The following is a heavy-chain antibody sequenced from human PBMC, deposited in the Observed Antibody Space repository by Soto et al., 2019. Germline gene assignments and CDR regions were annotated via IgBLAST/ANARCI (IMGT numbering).Heavy chain of an antibody. D-gene: IGHD1-26*01. CDR1: GFTFSSYA. Sequence: GGSLRLSCAASGFTFSSYAMSWVRQAPGKGLEWVSAISGSGGSTYYADSVKGRFTISRDNSKNTLYLQMNSLRAEDTAVYYCAKGGVGATIYYYYGMDVWGQGTTVTVSS. J-gene: IGHJ6*02. CDR2: ISGSGGST. V-gene: IGHV3-23*01. CDR3: AKGGVGATIYYYYGMDV.